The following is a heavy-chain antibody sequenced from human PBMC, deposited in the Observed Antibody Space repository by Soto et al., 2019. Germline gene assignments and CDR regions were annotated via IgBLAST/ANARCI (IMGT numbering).Heavy chain of an antibody. J-gene: IGHJ6*02. CDR1: GGTFSSYT. CDR2: IVPILGIP. V-gene: IGHV1-69*02. Sequence: QVQLVQSGAEVKKPGSSVKVSCKASGGTFSSYTITWVRQAPGQGLEWMGRIVPILGIPNYAQKFQGRVTITADKSTSTAYMELSSLRSEDTAVYYCARMRGSYGMDVWGPGTTVTVSS. D-gene: IGHD1-1*01. CDR3: ARMRGSYGMDV.